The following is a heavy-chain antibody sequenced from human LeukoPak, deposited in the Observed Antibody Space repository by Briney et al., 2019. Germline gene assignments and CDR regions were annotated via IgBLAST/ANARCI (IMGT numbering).Heavy chain of an antibody. CDR2: IYYSGST. CDR1: GGSISSYY. CDR3: ARGGGNNWTVDFDY. V-gene: IGHV4-59*12. Sequence: SETLSLTCTVSGGSISSYYWSWIRQPPGKGLEWIGYIYYSGSTNYNPSLKSRVTISVDTSKNQFSLKLSSVTAADTAVYYCARGGGNNWTVDFDYWGQGTLVTVSS. D-gene: IGHD1-20*01. J-gene: IGHJ4*02.